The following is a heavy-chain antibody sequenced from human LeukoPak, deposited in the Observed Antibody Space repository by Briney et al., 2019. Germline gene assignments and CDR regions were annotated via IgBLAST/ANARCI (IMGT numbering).Heavy chain of an antibody. J-gene: IGHJ5*02. Sequence: SETLSLTCTVSGGSISSYYWSWIRQPPGKGLGWIGYIYYSGSTNYNPSLKSRVTISVDTSKNQFSLKLSSVTAADTAVYYCARIGDSSGYQRWFDPWGQGTLVTVSS. CDR2: IYYSGST. D-gene: IGHD3-22*01. V-gene: IGHV4-59*01. CDR1: GGSISSYY. CDR3: ARIGDSSGYQRWFDP.